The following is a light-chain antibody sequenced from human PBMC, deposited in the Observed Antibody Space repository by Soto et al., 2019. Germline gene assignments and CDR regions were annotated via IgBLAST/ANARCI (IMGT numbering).Light chain of an antibody. V-gene: IGKV3D-20*02. CDR1: QSFSDSY. CDR2: GAS. Sequence: EIVLTQSPGTLSLSPGERATLSCRASQSFSDSYLAWYQQKPGQAPRLLIYGASSRATGIPDRFSGSGSGTDFTLTISSLEPEDFAVYYCQQRSNWPRTFGHGTKVDIK. J-gene: IGKJ1*01. CDR3: QQRSNWPRT.